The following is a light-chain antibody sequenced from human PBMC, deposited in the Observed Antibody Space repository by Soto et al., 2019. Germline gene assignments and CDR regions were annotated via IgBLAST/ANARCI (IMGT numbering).Light chain of an antibody. Sequence: EIVLTQSPGTLSLSPGERATLSCRASQSVDKFLAWYQQRPGQPPRLLIFDSSNRATGVPVRFSGSGSGTVFTLTIGSLEPEDSAVYYCQQRKNWPPITFGQGTRLEIK. CDR2: DSS. V-gene: IGKV3-11*01. J-gene: IGKJ5*01. CDR1: QSVDKF. CDR3: QQRKNWPPIT.